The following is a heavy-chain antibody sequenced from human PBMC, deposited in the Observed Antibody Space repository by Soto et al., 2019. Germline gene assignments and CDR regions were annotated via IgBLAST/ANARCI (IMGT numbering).Heavy chain of an antibody. CDR2: IIPIFGTT. CDR1: GGTFSNYP. J-gene: IGHJ4*02. CDR3: ALGLYCGGGCYSHFDY. V-gene: IGHV1-69*01. Sequence: VQLVQSGAEVKKPGSSVKVSCKASGGTFSNYPFIWVRQAPGQGLDWMGGIIPIFGTTDYGQRFQGRVTITAVESTNTAYTELSSLRSDDTAVYYCALGLYCGGGCYSHFDYWGQGTLVTVSS. D-gene: IGHD2-21*02.